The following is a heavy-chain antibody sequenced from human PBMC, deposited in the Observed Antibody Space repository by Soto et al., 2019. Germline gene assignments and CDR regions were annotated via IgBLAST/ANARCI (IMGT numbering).Heavy chain of an antibody. CDR2: ISGSGGST. CDR1: GFTFSSYA. V-gene: IGHV3-23*01. J-gene: IGHJ4*02. D-gene: IGHD4-17*01. Sequence: GRSLRLSCAASGFTFSSYAMSWVRQAPGKGLEWVSAISGSGGSTYYADSVKGRFTISRDNSKNTLYLQMNSLRAEDTAVYYCAKVWGMTTVTPDYWGQGTLVTVSS. CDR3: AKVWGMTTVTPDY.